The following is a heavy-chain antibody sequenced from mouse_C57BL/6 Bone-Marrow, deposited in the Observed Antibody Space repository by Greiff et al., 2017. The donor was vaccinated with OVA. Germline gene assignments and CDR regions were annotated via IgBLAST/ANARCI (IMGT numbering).Heavy chain of an antibody. D-gene: IGHD1-1*01. V-gene: IGHV5-9-1*02. CDR1: GFTFSSYA. CDR2: ISSGGDYI. CDR3: TREGTTEYFDV. Sequence: EVKLVESGEGLVKPGGSLKLSCAASGFTFSSYAMSWVRQTPEKRLEWVAYISSGGDYIYYADTVKGRFTISADNARNTLYLQMSSLKSEDTAMYYCTREGTTEYFDVWGTGTTVTVSS. J-gene: IGHJ1*03.